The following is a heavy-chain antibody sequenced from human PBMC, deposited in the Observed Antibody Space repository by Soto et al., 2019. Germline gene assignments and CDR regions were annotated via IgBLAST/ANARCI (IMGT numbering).Heavy chain of an antibody. CDR1: GGSISSSNW. CDR3: ARSRLYRMNWCEP. V-gene: IGHV4-4*02. CDR2: IYHIGST. D-gene: IGHD3-16*01. Sequence: SETLSLTCAVSGGSISSSNWWSWVRPPPGKGLEWIGEIYHIGSTNYNPSLKSRVTISVDKSKNQFSLKLSSVTAADTAVYYCARSRLYRMNWCEPWGKETLVSVSS. J-gene: IGHJ5*02.